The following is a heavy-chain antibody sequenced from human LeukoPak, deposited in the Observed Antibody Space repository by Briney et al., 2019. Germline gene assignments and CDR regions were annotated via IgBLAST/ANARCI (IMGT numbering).Heavy chain of an antibody. CDR2: ISAYNGNT. CDR3: ARESSVVVVPAAIVY. J-gene: IGHJ4*02. Sequence: ASVKVSCKASGYTFTNYGISWLRQGPGQGLEWMGWISAYNGNTNYAQKFQGRVTMTTDTSTNTASMELRSLRSDDTAVYYCARESSVVVVPAAIVYWGQGTLVTVPS. V-gene: IGHV1-18*01. CDR1: GYTFTNYG. D-gene: IGHD2-2*02.